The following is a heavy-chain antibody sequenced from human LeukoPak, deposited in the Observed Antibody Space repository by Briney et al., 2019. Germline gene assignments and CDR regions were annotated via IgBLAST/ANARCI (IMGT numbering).Heavy chain of an antibody. V-gene: IGHV4-4*07. CDR2: IYTTGGT. J-gene: IGHJ4*02. CDR1: GGSISTYY. CDR3: ARNPYYFDY. Sequence: SETLSLACSVSGGSISTYYWSWIRQPAGKGLEWIGRIYTTGGTNYNPSLKSRVTISVDTSKNQFSLKLSSVTAADTAVYYCARNPYYFDYWGQGTLVTVSS.